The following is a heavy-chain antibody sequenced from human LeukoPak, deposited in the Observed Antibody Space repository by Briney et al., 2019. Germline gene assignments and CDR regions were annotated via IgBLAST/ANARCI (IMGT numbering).Heavy chain of an antibody. D-gene: IGHD2-15*01. CDR1: GGTFSSYA. CDR2: INPSGGST. CDR3: ARSYGCSGGSCYSTPEIGSAFDI. V-gene: IGHV1-46*01. J-gene: IGHJ3*02. Sequence: ASVKVSCKASGGTFSSYAISWVRQAPGQGLEWMGIINPSGGSTSYAQKFQGRVTMTRDTSTSTVYMELSSLRSEDTAVYYCARSYGCSGGSCYSTPEIGSAFDIWGQGTMVTVSS.